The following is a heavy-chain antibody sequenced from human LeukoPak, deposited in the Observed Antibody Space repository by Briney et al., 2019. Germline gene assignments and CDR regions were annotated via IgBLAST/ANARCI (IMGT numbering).Heavy chain of an antibody. D-gene: IGHD4-23*01. CDR1: GYMFSDKY. Sequence: ASVKVSCKASGYMFSDKYMHWVRQAPRQGPEWMGWINPNSGGTNYAQTFQGRVSMTRDTSINTAFMELSSLKSDDTAVYYCARGGGNSGLDPWGQGTLVTVSS. J-gene: IGHJ5*02. V-gene: IGHV1-2*02. CDR2: INPNSGGT. CDR3: ARGGGNSGLDP.